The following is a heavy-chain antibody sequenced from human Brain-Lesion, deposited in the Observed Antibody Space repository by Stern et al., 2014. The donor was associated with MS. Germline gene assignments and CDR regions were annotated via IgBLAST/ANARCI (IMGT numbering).Heavy chain of an antibody. D-gene: IGHD3-3*01. CDR1: GFTFCDYG. CDR3: ARIDRGNYDFWSGYYDYWFNP. CDR2: INQDGSDK. V-gene: IGHV3-7*01. Sequence: VQLVESGGDLGQAGGSLILARVASGFTFCDYGLTWVLQAPGEGLQWGANINQDGSDKNYVDSVKGRFTIPRANTKKSLYTQMNSLRVDDTAVYYCARIDRGNYDFWSGYYDYWFNPWGQGTLVTVSS. J-gene: IGHJ5*02.